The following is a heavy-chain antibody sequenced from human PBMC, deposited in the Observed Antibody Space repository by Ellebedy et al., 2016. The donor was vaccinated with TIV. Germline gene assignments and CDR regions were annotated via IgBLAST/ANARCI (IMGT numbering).Heavy chain of an antibody. D-gene: IGHD2-2*01. CDR3: ARVPRRSSLVGGDY. Sequence: VSVKVSCXASGYTFTGYYMHWVRQAPGQGLEWMGWINPNSGGTNYAQKFQGRVTMTRDTSISTAYMELSRLRSDDTAVYYCARVPRRSSLVGGDYWGQGTLVTVSS. J-gene: IGHJ4*02. V-gene: IGHV1-2*02. CDR2: INPNSGGT. CDR1: GYTFTGYY.